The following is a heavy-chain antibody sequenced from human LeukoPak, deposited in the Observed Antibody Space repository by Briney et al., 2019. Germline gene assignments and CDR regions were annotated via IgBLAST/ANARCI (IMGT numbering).Heavy chain of an antibody. Sequence: GGSLRLSCAASGFNVTSKYMSWVRQGPGKGLEWVSITYTGGSTHYAEPVKGGFTISRDNSKNTLYLQMNRLRAEDTAVYYCAREGLAYGFDYWGQGTLVTVSS. CDR2: TYTGGST. CDR1: GFNVTSKY. J-gene: IGHJ4*02. CDR3: AREGLAYGFDY. D-gene: IGHD3-10*01. V-gene: IGHV3-53*01.